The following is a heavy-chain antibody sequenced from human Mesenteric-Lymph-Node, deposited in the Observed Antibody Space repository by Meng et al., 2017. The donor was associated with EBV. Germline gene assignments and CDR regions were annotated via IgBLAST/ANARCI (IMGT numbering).Heavy chain of an antibody. Sequence: QVQLQESGPRLVKPSETLSLTCTVSGDSVSSGSKYWSWIRQSPGKGLEWIGYMYYSGITKYNPSLKSRVTISVDTSKNQFSLKLSSVTAADTALYYCARDLGYSGYYPAYWGQGTLVTVSS. CDR2: MYYSGIT. V-gene: IGHV4-61*01. CDR3: ARDLGYSGYYPAY. J-gene: IGHJ4*02. D-gene: IGHD5-12*01. CDR1: GDSVSSGSKY.